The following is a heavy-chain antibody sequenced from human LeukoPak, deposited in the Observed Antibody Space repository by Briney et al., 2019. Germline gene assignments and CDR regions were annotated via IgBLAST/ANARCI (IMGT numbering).Heavy chain of an antibody. CDR3: AKLGITMIGGV. J-gene: IGHJ6*04. V-gene: IGHV3-48*03. D-gene: IGHD3-10*02. CDR2: VSSSGSTI. Sequence: GGSLRLSRAASGFTFSSYEMNWVRQAPGKGLEWVSYVSSSGSTIYYADSVKGRFTISRDNAKNSLYLQMNSLRAEDTAVYYCAKLGITMIGGVWGKGTTVTISS. CDR1: GFTFSSYE.